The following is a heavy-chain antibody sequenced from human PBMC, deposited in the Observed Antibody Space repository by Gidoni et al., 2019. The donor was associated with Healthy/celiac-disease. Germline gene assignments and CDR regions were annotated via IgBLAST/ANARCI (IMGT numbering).Heavy chain of an antibody. CDR2: IYYSGSP. V-gene: IGHV4-59*01. J-gene: IGHJ6*02. CDR3: ARAEPYSSSWSTRYDYYYGMDV. CDR1: GCSIRSYY. D-gene: IGHD6-13*01. Sequence: QLHLQESGPGLVKPSETLSLTFTVSGCSIRSYYWIWLRKPPGKGLEWIWYIYYSGSPNYNPSLKSRVTISVDTSKNQFSLKRSSVTAADTAVYYCARAEPYSSSWSTRYDYYYGMDVWGQGTTVTVSS.